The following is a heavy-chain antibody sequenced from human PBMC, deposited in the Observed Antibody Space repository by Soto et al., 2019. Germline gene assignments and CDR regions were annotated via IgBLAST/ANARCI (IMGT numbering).Heavy chain of an antibody. Sequence: SETLSLTWTVSGGSISSGGYCWSWIRQHPGKGLEWIGYIYYSGSTYYHPSLKSRVTISVDTSKNQFSLKLSSVTAADTAVYYCARDLLGYCTNGVCYGGMDVWGQGTTVTVSS. D-gene: IGHD2-8*01. J-gene: IGHJ6*02. V-gene: IGHV4-31*02. CDR1: GGSISSGGYC. CDR3: ARDLLGYCTNGVCYGGMDV. CDR2: IYYSGST.